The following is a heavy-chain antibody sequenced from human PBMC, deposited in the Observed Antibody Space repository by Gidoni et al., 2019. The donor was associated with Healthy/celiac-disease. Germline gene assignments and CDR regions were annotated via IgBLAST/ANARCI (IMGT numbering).Heavy chain of an antibody. CDR1: GFTFSRYA. J-gene: IGHJ4*02. CDR2: ISGSGGST. V-gene: IGHV3-23*01. CDR3: AKGPGYDFWSGYSNFDY. Sequence: VQLLESGGGLVQPGGSLRLPCAASGFTFSRYAMSWVRQAPGKGLEWVSAISGSGGSTYYADSVKGRFTISRDNSKNTLYLQMNSLRAEDTAVYYCAKGPGYDFWSGYSNFDYWGQGTLVTVSS. D-gene: IGHD3-3*01.